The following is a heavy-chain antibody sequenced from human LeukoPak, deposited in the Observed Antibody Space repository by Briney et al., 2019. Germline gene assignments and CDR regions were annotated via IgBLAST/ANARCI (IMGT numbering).Heavy chain of an antibody. CDR1: GFTFSRAW. J-gene: IGHJ3*01. Sequence: GGALRLSCAASGFTFSRAWLNWVRHAPGKGLERVGHVTMKSDGGTTDYAAPVKGRVTISKDDSKSYLQMNSLKTEDTALYYCTTGYASDWYAWGQGTMVTVSS. V-gene: IGHV3-15*01. CDR2: VTMKSDGGTT. CDR3: TTGYASDWYA. D-gene: IGHD6-19*01.